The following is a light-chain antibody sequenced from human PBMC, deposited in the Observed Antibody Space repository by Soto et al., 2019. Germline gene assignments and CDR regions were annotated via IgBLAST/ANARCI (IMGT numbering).Light chain of an antibody. CDR3: QQYGTSPRT. V-gene: IGKV3-20*01. J-gene: IGKJ1*01. CDR2: GVS. CDR1: QSVRSSY. Sequence: EIVLTQSPGTLSLSPGERATLSCRASQSVRSSYIAWYQQKLGQAPRLLIYGVSNRATGIPDRFSGSGSGTDFTLTISRLESEDFAVYYCQQYGTSPRTFGQGTKVKIK.